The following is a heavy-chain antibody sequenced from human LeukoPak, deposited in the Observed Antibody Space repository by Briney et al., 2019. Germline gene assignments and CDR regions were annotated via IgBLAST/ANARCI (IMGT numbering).Heavy chain of an antibody. J-gene: IGHJ4*02. D-gene: IGHD1-7*01. CDR3: AKGWLELTSGYFDY. CDR1: GFTFSNYA. Sequence: GGSLRLSCAASGFTFSNYAMSWVRQAPGKGLEWVSGISGSDGTTHYADSVKGRFTISRDNSKNTLYLQMNGLRAEDTAVYYCAKGWLELTSGYFDYWGQGTLVTVSS. CDR2: ISGSDGTT. V-gene: IGHV3-23*01.